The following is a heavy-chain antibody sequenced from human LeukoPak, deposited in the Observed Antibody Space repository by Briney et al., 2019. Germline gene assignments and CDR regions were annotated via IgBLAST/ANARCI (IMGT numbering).Heavy chain of an antibody. CDR1: GYTFTGYY. CDR2: INPNSGGT. J-gene: IGHJ4*02. D-gene: IGHD3-22*01. Sequence: ASVKVSCKACGYTFTGYYMHWVRQAPGQGLEWMGWINPNSGGTNYAQKFQGRVTMTRDTSISTAYMELSRLRSDDTAVYYCARVHSSGYYSRGVFDYWGQGTLVTVSS. V-gene: IGHV1-2*02. CDR3: ARVHSSGYYSRGVFDY.